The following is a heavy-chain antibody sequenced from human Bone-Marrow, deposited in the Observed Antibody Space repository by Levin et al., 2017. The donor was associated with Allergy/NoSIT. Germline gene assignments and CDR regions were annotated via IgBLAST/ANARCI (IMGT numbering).Heavy chain of an antibody. J-gene: IGHJ4*02. Sequence: GASVKVSCAPSGFTFSRSGMHWVRQAPGKGLEWVAVIWFDGSREYHADSVKGRFTISRDNSKNTLYLQMSSLRAEDTGFYYCARDKSNGWIDYWGQGTLVTVSS. CDR2: IWFDGSRE. D-gene: IGHD6-19*01. CDR3: ARDKSNGWIDY. CDR1: GFTFSRSG. V-gene: IGHV3-33*01.